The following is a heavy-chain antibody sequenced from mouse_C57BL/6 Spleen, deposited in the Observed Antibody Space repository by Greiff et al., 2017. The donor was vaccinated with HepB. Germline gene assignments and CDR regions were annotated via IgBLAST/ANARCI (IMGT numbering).Heavy chain of an antibody. D-gene: IGHD1-1*02. CDR1: GYTFTDYY. V-gene: IGHV1-26*01. CDR3: ARDGGLWAWFAY. J-gene: IGHJ3*01. CDR2: INPNNGGT. Sequence: EVQLQQSGPELVKPGASVKISCKASGYTFTDYYMNWVKQSHGKSLEWIGDINPNNGGTSYNQKFKGKATLTVDKSSSTAYMELRSLTSEDSAVYYCARDGGLWAWFAYWGQGTLVTVSA.